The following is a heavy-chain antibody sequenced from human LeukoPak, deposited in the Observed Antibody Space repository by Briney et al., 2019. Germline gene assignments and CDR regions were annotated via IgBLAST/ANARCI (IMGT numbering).Heavy chain of an antibody. Sequence: PGGSLRLSCAASGFTFSDHYMDWVRQAAGKGLEWVGLTRNKANSYTTEYAASVKGRFTISRDDSKNSLYLQMNSLKTEDTAVYYCAREVRSGVVVPAAYFDYWGQGTLVTVSS. CDR3: AREVRSGVVVPAAYFDY. J-gene: IGHJ4*02. CDR1: GFTFSDHY. D-gene: IGHD2-2*01. CDR2: TRNKANSYTT. V-gene: IGHV3-72*01.